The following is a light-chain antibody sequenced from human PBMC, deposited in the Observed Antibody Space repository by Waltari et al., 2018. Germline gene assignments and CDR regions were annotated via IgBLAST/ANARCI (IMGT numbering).Light chain of an antibody. CDR1: KLGDNY. CDR3: LAWDTSTFFV. J-gene: IGLJ1*01. CDR2: EDN. Sequence: SFDLTQPPSVSVSPGQTASITCSGDKLGDNYVSWYQQKPGLSPVLVIYEDNKRRSGIPERFSGSNSGNSATLTISGTQSMDEADYYCLAWDTSTFFVFGTGTRVTVL. V-gene: IGLV3-1*01.